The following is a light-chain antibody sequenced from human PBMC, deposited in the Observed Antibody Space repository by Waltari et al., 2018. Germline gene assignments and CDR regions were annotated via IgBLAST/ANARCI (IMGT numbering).Light chain of an antibody. CDR3: QQYGTPPRT. J-gene: IGKJ1*01. Sequence: EIVLTQSPGTLSLSPGEGATLSCRASQTINRNYLAWHQQKPGQPPRLLIYGASSRATGIPDRFSGSGSGTDFTLTISRLEPEDCAVYYCQQYGTPPRTFGQGTKVEI. CDR1: QTINRNY. CDR2: GAS. V-gene: IGKV3-20*01.